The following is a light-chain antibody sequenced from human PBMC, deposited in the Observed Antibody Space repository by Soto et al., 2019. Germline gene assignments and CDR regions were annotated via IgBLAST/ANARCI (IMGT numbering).Light chain of an antibody. V-gene: IGLV2-8*01. Sequence: QSVLTQPPSASGSPGQSVTIYCTGTSSDVGGYNYVSWYQQHPGKAPKLMIYEVSKRPSGVPDRFSGSKSGNTASLTVSGLQAEDEADYYCSSYAGSNDLLFGGGTQLTVL. CDR2: EVS. J-gene: IGLJ2*01. CDR3: SSYAGSNDLL. CDR1: SSDVGGYNY.